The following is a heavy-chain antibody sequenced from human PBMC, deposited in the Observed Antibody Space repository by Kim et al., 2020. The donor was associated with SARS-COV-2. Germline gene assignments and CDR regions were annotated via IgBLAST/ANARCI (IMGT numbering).Heavy chain of an antibody. D-gene: IGHD6-13*01. CDR3: ARGVAAAATPDAFDI. CDR1: GGSFSGYY. J-gene: IGHJ3*02. V-gene: IGHV4-34*01. CDR2: INHSGST. Sequence: SETLSLTCAVYGGSFSGYYWSWIRQPPGKGLEWIGEINHSGSTNYNPSLKSRVTISVDTSKNQFSLKLSSVTAADTAVYYCARGVAAAATPDAFDIWGQGTMVTVSS.